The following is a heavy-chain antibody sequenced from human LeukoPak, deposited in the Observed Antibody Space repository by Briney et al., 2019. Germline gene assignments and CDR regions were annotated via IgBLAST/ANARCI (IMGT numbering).Heavy chain of an antibody. CDR3: VKLFTYYYGSGSYPDY. Sequence: GGSLRLSCSASGFTFSSYAMFWVRQAPGKGLDYVSGISSNGGSTYYADSVMGRFTFSRDNSKNTLYLQMSSLRAEDTAVYYCVKLFTYYYGSGSYPDYWGQGTLVTVSS. CDR1: GFTFSSYA. V-gene: IGHV3-64D*06. D-gene: IGHD3-10*01. CDR2: ISSNGGST. J-gene: IGHJ4*02.